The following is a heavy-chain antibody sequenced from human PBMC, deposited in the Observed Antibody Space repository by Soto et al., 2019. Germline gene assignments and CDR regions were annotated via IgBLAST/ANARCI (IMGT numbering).Heavy chain of an antibody. CDR1: GFTFSSYS. CDR3: ASNPGYCSGGSCYPLGY. V-gene: IGHV3-21*01. D-gene: IGHD2-15*01. Sequence: GESLKISCAASGFTFSSYSMNWVRQAPGEGLGLVSSISSSSSYIYYADSVKGRFTISRDNAKNSLYMQMNSLRAEDTAVYYCASNPGYCSGGSCYPLGYWGQGTLVTVSS. J-gene: IGHJ4*02. CDR2: ISSSSSYI.